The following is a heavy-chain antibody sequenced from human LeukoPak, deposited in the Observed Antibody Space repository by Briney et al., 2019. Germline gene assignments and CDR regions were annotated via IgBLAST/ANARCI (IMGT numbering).Heavy chain of an antibody. CDR1: GYTFTSYG. J-gene: IGHJ4*02. V-gene: IGHV1-18*01. D-gene: IGHD1-7*01. Sequence: ASVKVSCKASGYTFTSYGISWVRQAPGQGLEWMGWISAYNGNTNYAQKLQGRVTMTTDKSTSTASTELRSLRSDDTAVYYCARDLKGNYPPDDWGQGTLVTVSS. CDR3: ARDLKGNYPPDD. CDR2: ISAYNGNT.